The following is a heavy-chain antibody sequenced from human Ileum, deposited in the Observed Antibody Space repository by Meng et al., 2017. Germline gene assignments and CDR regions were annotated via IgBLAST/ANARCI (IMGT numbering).Heavy chain of an antibody. D-gene: IGHD1-14*01. V-gene: IGHV4-4*02. CDR3: ARVSYNKGSPKFDS. J-gene: IGHJ4*02. CDR1: GDSIRNGNW. CDR2: IYESGTT. Sequence: QVQLQESGPRLVKPSETLSLSCAVSGDSIRNGNWWSWVRQPPGKGLEWIGEIYESGTTNYNPSLKSRVTISVDKSKNEFSLKLSSVTAADTALYYCARVSYNKGSPKFDSWGQGTLVTVSS.